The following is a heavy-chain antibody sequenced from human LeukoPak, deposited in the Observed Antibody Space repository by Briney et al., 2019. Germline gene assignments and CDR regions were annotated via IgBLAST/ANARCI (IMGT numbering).Heavy chain of an antibody. V-gene: IGHV3-30*18. Sequence: GGSLRLSCAASGFTFSNYGMHWVRQAPGKGLEWVAIISYDETNKYYADSVKGRFTISRDNSKNTLYLQMNSLRADDTAVYYCAKNGEQWLVEQFFDYWGQGTLVTVSS. CDR2: ISYDETNK. J-gene: IGHJ4*02. CDR1: GFTFSNYG. CDR3: AKNGEQWLVEQFFDY. D-gene: IGHD6-19*01.